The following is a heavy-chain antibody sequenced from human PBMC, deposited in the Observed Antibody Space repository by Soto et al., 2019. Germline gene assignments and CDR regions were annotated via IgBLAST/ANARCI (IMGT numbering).Heavy chain of an antibody. J-gene: IGHJ6*03. Sequence: QVQLQESGPGLVKPSETLSLTCTVSGGSISNFYWTWIRQSPGKGLEWIGYSYNSGSTNYNPSLKSRVPISVDTSKSQFSLKLSSVTAADTAVYYCARLGVGYYTSHYYYYMDVWGKGTTVTVSS. CDR3: ARLGVGYYTSHYYYYMDV. CDR1: GGSISNFY. D-gene: IGHD3-22*01. CDR2: SYNSGST. V-gene: IGHV4-59*08.